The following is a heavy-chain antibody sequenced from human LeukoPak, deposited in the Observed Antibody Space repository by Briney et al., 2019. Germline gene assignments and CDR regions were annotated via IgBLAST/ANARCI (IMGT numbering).Heavy chain of an antibody. D-gene: IGHD3-22*01. CDR1: GGSISSYY. CDR3: ARDVPNYYDSSGNAFDI. J-gene: IGHJ3*02. V-gene: IGHV4-59*01. CDR2: IYYSVST. Sequence: KPSETLSLTCTVSGGSISSYYCSWIRHPPGKGLEWVGYIYYSVSTNYNPSLKSRVTISVDTSKNQFSLKLSSVTAADTAVYYCARDVPNYYDSSGNAFDIWGQGTMVTVFS.